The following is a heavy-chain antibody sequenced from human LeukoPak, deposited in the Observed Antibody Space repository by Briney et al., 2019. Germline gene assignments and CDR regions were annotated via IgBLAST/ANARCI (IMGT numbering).Heavy chain of an antibody. J-gene: IGHJ4*02. CDR2: IKQDGSAK. CDR1: GFTFSRHW. CDR3: ARDNGWSADF. V-gene: IGHV3-7*03. D-gene: IGHD2-15*01. Sequence: PGRSLRLSCAASGFTFSRHWMYWVRQAPGKGLEWVANIKQDGSAKPYVDPVKGRFTISRDNAKNSLFLQMNSLRAEDTAVYYCARDNGWSADFWGQGTLVTVSS.